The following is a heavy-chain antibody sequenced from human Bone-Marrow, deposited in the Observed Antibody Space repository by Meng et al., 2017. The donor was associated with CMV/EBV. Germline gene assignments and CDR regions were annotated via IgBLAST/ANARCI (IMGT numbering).Heavy chain of an antibody. D-gene: IGHD6-13*01. CDR3: ARDRYSAAPGIAAVGTVSYYYYYGMDV. CDR2: IYYSGST. J-gene: IGHJ6*02. Sequence: GSLRLSCTVSGGSISSSSYYWGGIRQPPGKGLEWIGSIYYSGSTYYNPSLKSRVTISVDTSKNQFSLKLSSVTAADTAVYYCARDRYSAAPGIAAVGTVSYYYYYGMDVWGQGTTVTVSS. V-gene: IGHV4-39*07. CDR1: GGSISSSSYY.